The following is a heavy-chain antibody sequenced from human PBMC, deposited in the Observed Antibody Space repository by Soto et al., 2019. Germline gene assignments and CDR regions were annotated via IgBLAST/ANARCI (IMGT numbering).Heavy chain of an antibody. CDR3: ARDQDDSSGYYQLFDY. CDR1: GFTFSSYA. V-gene: IGHV3-30-3*01. CDR2: ISYDGSNK. J-gene: IGHJ4*02. Sequence: QVQLVESGGGVVQPGRSLRLSCAASGFTFSSYAMHWVRQAPGKGLEWVAVISYDGSNKYYADSVKGRFTISRDNSKNTLYLHMNSLRAEDTAVYYCARDQDDSSGYYQLFDYWGQGTLVTVSS. D-gene: IGHD3-22*01.